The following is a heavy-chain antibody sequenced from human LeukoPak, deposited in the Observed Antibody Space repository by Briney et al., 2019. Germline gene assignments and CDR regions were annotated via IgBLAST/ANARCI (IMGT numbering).Heavy chain of an antibody. CDR2: IYYSGSS. J-gene: IGHJ6*03. V-gene: IGHV4-30-4*07. D-gene: IGHD1-1*01. CDR3: ARSTPMFMDV. Sequence: SETLSLTCTVSGDSISSGGYSWTWIRQPPGKGLEWIGYIYYSGSSYYNPSLISRVTISLDTSKNQFSLKVNSVTAADTAVYYCARSTPMFMDVWGKGTTVSVSS. CDR1: GDSISSGGYS.